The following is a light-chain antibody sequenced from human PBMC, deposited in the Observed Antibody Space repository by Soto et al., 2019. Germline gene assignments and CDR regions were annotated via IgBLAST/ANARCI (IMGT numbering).Light chain of an antibody. V-gene: IGKV1-39*01. J-gene: IGKJ5*01. Sequence: DIQMTQSPSSLSASVGDRVTITCRASQSISSYLNWYQQKPGKAPKLLIYAASSLQSGVPARFSGSGSGTDFTLTISSLQPEDFVTYYCQQSYSTPITFGKGTRLEI. CDR3: QQSYSTPIT. CDR1: QSISSY. CDR2: AAS.